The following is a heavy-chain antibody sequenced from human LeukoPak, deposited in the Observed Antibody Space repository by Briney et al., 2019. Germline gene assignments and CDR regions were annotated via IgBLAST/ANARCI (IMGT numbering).Heavy chain of an antibody. CDR3: ARDRDCSSTSCSILLPHWFDP. CDR2: ISYDGSNK. Sequence: GGSLRLSCAASGFTFSSYAMHWVRQAPGKGLEWVAVISYDGSNKYYADSVKGRFTISRDNSKNTLYLQMNSLRAEDTAVYYCARDRDCSSTSCSILLPHWFDPWGQGTLVTVS. CDR1: GFTFSSYA. J-gene: IGHJ5*02. D-gene: IGHD2-2*01. V-gene: IGHV3-30-3*01.